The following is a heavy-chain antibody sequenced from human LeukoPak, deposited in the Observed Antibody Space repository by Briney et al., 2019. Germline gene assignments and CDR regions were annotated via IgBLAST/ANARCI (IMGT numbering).Heavy chain of an antibody. CDR1: GYTFISYW. V-gene: IGHV5-51*01. CDR2: MYPGESDP. J-gene: IGHJ4*02. D-gene: IGHD4-11*01. CDR3: AIQNSNHFDY. Sequence: GESLKISFKGSGYTFISYWIGWVRQMPGKGVEWMAIMYPGESDPRYSPSFGGQVTISADKCIRTTYLQWSSLKASDTAMYYCAIQNSNHFDYWGQGTLVTVSS.